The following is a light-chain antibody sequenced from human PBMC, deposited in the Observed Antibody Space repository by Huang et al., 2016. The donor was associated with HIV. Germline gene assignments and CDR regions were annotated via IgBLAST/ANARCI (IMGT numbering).Light chain of an antibody. Sequence: EIVLTQSPPTLSLSPGESATLSCRASQNINNYLAWYRQSPGQAPGLLIFDASNRATGIPARFSGSGSGTVFTLTISSLEPEDFAVYYCQQRSIRPYTFGQGTKVEIK. CDR2: DAS. CDR1: QNINNY. V-gene: IGKV3-11*01. J-gene: IGKJ2*01. CDR3: QQRSIRPYT.